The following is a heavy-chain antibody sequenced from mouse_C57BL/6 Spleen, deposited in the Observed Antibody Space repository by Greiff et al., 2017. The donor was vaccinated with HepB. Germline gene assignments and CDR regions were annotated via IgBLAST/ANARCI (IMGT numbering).Heavy chain of an antibody. V-gene: IGHV1-9*01. CDR3: ASYGNYEYYAMDY. D-gene: IGHD2-1*01. CDR2: IIPGSGST. J-gene: IGHJ4*01. CDR1: GYTFTGYW. Sequence: QVQLQQSGAELMKPGASVKLSCKATGYTFTGYWIEWVKQSPGHGLEWIREIIPGSGSTNYNEKFKGKATFTADTSSNTAYMQLSSLTTEDSAIYYCASYGNYEYYAMDYWGQGTSVTVSS.